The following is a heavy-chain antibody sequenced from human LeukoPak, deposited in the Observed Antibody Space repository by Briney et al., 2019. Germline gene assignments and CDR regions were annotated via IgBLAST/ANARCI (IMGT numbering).Heavy chain of an antibody. V-gene: IGHV4-59*01. CDR1: GDSISSYY. Sequence: PSETLSLTCTVSGDSISSYYWTWIRQPPGKGLEWIGYISYTGTTDYNPSLKSRVTISVDTSKNQFSLKLNSVTAADTAVYYCARWYYDSGGYRFFDYWGQGTLVAVSS. CDR2: ISYTGTT. CDR3: ARWYYDSGGYRFFDY. J-gene: IGHJ4*02. D-gene: IGHD3-22*01.